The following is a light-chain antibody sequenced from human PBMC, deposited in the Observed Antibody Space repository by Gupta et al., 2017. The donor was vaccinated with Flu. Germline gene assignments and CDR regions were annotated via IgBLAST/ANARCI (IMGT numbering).Light chain of an antibody. Sequence: QSGPTPPPPAAGAPGQRLTISCTGSSPNLGAGYDVHWYQQFPGKAPKLLLYGNNHRPSGVPDRFSGSKSGTSASLAITGLQADDEADYYCQSYDSSLSGSVFGGGTKLTVL. CDR3: QSYDSSLSGSV. V-gene: IGLV1-40*01. CDR2: GNN. CDR1: SPNLGAGYD. J-gene: IGLJ3*02.